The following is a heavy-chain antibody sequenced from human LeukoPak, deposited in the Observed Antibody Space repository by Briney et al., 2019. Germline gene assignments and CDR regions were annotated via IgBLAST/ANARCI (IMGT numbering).Heavy chain of an antibody. V-gene: IGHV1-69*13. CDR3: AREGSGHFDY. Sequence: GASVKVSFKASGGTFSSYAISWVRQAPGQGLEWMGGIIPIFGTANYAQKFQGRVTITADESTSTAYMELSSLRSEDTAVYYCAREGSGHFDYWGQGTLVTVSS. J-gene: IGHJ4*02. CDR2: IIPIFGTA. D-gene: IGHD2-15*01. CDR1: GGTFSSYA.